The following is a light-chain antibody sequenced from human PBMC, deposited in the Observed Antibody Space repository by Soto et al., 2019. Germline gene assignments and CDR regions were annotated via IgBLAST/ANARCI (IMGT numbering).Light chain of an antibody. Sequence: DIQMTQSPSSLSASVGDRVTITCRASQSIRSYLNWYQQKPGKAPKLLIYAASSLQSGVPSRFSGSGSSRAFSLTISSLQTAEFETDYCQQSYSTPLYTFGQGTMLEIK. CDR2: AAS. J-gene: IGKJ2*01. CDR1: QSIRSY. V-gene: IGKV1-39*01. CDR3: QQSYSTPLYT.